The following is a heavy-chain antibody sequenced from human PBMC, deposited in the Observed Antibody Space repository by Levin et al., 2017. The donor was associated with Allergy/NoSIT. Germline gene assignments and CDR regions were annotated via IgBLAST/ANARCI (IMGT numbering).Heavy chain of an antibody. D-gene: IGHD6-13*01. CDR1: GLTFSDYD. V-gene: IGHV3-11*01. Sequence: GGSLRLSCTASGLTFSDYDMSWIRQAPGKGLQWLSYISSTDSIYYADSVKGRFTISRDNAKNSLILQMNSLRSDDTAMYYCASHPREQHRFEDAMDVWGQGTTVTVSS. CDR3: ASHPREQHRFEDAMDV. J-gene: IGHJ6*02. CDR2: ISSTDSI.